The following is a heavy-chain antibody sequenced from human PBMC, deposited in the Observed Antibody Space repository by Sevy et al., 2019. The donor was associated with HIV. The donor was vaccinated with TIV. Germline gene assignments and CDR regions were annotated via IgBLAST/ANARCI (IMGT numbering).Heavy chain of an antibody. D-gene: IGHD3-22*01. V-gene: IGHV3-11*01. J-gene: IGHJ5*02. Sequence: GGSLRLSCAASGLTFSDYYMSWIRQAPGKGLEWVSHISRSGSTINYADSVKGRFTISRDNAKNSLYLQINSLRAEDTVVYYCARENTMIEEPGWFDPWGHGTLVTVSS. CDR3: ARENTMIEEPGWFDP. CDR2: ISRSGSTI. CDR1: GLTFSDYY.